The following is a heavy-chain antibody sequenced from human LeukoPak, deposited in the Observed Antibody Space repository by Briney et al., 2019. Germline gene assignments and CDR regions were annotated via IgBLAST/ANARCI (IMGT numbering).Heavy chain of an antibody. V-gene: IGHV3-21*01. CDR3: ARVPYSSKGMDV. J-gene: IGHJ6*02. Sequence: GGSLRLSCAAPGFTFSSYSMNWVRQAPGKGLEWVSSISSSSSYIYYADSVKGRFTISRDNAKNSLYLQMNSLRAEDTAVYYCARVPYSSKGMDVWGQGTTVTVSS. D-gene: IGHD6-13*01. CDR1: GFTFSSYS. CDR2: ISSSSSYI.